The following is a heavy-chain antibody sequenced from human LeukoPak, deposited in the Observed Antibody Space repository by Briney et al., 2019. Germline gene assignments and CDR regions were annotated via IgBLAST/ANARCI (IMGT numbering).Heavy chain of an antibody. CDR3: ARPYCSGGSCYYYGMDV. J-gene: IGHJ6*04. CDR2: IDPSDSYT. Sequence: LGESLKISCKGSGYSFTSYWISWVRQMPGKGLEWRGRIDPSDSYTNYSPSFQGHVTISADKSISTAYLQWSSLKASDTAMYYCARPYCSGGSCYYYGMDVWGKGTTVTVSS. CDR1: GYSFTSYW. V-gene: IGHV5-10-1*01. D-gene: IGHD2-15*01.